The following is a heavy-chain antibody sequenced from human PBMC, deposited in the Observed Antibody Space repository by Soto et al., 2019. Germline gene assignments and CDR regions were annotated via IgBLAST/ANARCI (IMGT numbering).Heavy chain of an antibody. J-gene: IGHJ4*02. CDR1: GGSINSGDSY. Sequence: QVQLQESGPGLVRPSQTPSLTCTVSGGSINSGDSYWNWIRQHPEKGLEWIGYINYRGSTFYNPSLKSRILISVDTSKNQFSLKLSSVTAADTAVYYCARDAPGVAPYWGQGTLVTVSS. V-gene: IGHV4-31*03. CDR3: ARDAPGVAPY. CDR2: INYRGST. D-gene: IGHD2-15*01.